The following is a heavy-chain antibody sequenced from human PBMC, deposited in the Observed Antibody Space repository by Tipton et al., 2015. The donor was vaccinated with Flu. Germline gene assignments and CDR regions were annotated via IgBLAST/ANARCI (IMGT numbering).Heavy chain of an antibody. D-gene: IGHD1-26*01. Sequence: SLRLSCAASGFTFSSYSMNWVRQAPGKGLEWVSSISSSSSYIYYADSVKGRFTISRDNAKNSLYLQMNSLRAEDTAVYYCARGGEWELEGWFDPWGQGTLVTVSS. J-gene: IGHJ5*02. CDR1: GFTFSSYS. CDR3: ARGGEWELEGWFDP. CDR2: ISSSSSYI. V-gene: IGHV3-21*01.